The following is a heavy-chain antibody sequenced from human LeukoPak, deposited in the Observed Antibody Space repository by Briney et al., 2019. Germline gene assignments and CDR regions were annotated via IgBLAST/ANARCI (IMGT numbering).Heavy chain of an antibody. CDR3: ARLSAL. CDR2: INPKNGDT. V-gene: IGHV1-2*02. Sequence: ASVKVSCKTSGYPFSDYYIHWIRQASGQGLESMGWINPKNGDTKYAQRSQGRLTITMDTSIDTVYMELRSLRYDDTAVYYCARLSALWGQGTLVTVS. J-gene: IGHJ4*02. CDR1: GYPFSDYY.